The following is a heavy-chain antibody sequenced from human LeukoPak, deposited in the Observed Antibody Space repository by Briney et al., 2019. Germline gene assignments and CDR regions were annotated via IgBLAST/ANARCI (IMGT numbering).Heavy chain of an antibody. Sequence: PSETLSLTCTVSGGSISSHYWSWIRQPPGKGPEWIGYIYYSGSTNYNPSLESQVTISVDTSKNQFSLKLSSVTAADTAVYYCARDRSGRYDPWGQGTLVTVSS. CDR3: ARDRSGRYDP. V-gene: IGHV4-59*11. J-gene: IGHJ5*02. D-gene: IGHD6-25*01. CDR2: IYYSGST. CDR1: GGSISSHY.